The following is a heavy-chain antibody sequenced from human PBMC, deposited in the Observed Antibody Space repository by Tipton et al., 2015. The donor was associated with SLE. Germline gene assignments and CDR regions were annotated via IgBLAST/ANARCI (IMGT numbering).Heavy chain of an antibody. CDR3: ARMAELVGATSYYYDY. V-gene: IGHV1-2*02. CDR1: GYTFTGYY. Sequence: QLVQSGAEVKKPGASVKVSCKASGYTFTGYYMHWVRQAPGQGLEWMGWINPNSGGTNYAQKFQGRVTMTRDTSISTAYMELSRLRADDTAVYYCARMAELVGATSYYYDYWGQGNLVTVSS. J-gene: IGHJ4*02. CDR2: INPNSGGT. D-gene: IGHD1-26*01.